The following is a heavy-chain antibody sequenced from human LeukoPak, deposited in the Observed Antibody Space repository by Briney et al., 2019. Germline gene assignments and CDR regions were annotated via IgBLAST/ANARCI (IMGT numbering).Heavy chain of an antibody. Sequence: PGGSLRLSCAAFGFTFSSYWMSWVRQAPGKGLEWVANIKQGGSEKYYVDSVKGRFTISRDNAKNSLYLQMNSLRAEDTAVYYCARADYDYVWGSYRQYYFDYWGQGTLVTVSS. CDR3: ARADYDYVWGSYRQYYFDY. D-gene: IGHD3-16*02. CDR2: IKQGGSEK. J-gene: IGHJ4*02. CDR1: GFTFSSYW. V-gene: IGHV3-7*01.